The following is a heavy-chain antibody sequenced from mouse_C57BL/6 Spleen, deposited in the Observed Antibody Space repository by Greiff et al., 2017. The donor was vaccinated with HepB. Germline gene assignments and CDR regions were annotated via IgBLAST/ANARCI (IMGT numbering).Heavy chain of an antibody. J-gene: IGHJ1*03. D-gene: IGHD1-1*01. Sequence: EVQLQQSGPELVKPGASVKISCKASGYTFTDYYMNWVKQSHGKSLEWIGDINPNNGGTSYNQKFKGKATLTVDKSSSTAYMELRSLTSEDSAVYYCAGSSPRYWYFDVWGTGTTVTVSS. CDR2: INPNNGGT. V-gene: IGHV1-26*01. CDR1: GYTFTDYY. CDR3: AGSSPRYWYFDV.